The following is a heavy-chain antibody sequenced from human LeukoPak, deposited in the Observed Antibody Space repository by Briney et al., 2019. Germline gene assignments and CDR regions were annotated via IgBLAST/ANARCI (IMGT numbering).Heavy chain of an antibody. CDR1: GFNFSNYS. J-gene: IGHJ4*02. D-gene: IGHD3-3*01. Sequence: GGSLRLSCAASGFNFSNYSMNWVRQAPGKGLEWVSAISSSASYNYYADSVKGQFTISRENAKNSLYLQMNSLRAGDTAVYYCARVRSILRFLEWLFYYFDYWGQGTLVTVSS. V-gene: IGHV3-21*01. CDR2: ISSSASYN. CDR3: ARVRSILRFLEWLFYYFDY.